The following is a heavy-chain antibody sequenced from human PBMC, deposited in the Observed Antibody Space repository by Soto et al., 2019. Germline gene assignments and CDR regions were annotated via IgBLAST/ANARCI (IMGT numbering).Heavy chain of an antibody. D-gene: IGHD6-19*01. J-gene: IGHJ4*02. Sequence: EVQLVESGGGLVKPGGSLRLSCAASGLTFSNAEMTWVRQAQGKGLEWVGRIRGKGDGGATDYAAPVKYRFIILRDDSENMVYLQMNSLKTEDTAVYYCTTSGGGSGWSFWGQGTLVTVSS. CDR2: IRGKGDGGAT. V-gene: IGHV3-15*07. CDR1: GLTFSNAE. CDR3: TTSGGGSGWSF.